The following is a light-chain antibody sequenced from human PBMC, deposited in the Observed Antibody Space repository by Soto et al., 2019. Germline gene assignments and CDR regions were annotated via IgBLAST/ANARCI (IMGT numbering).Light chain of an antibody. J-gene: IGLJ3*02. V-gene: IGLV1-47*01. CDR3: ATWDDSLSGWV. CDR2: RNN. CDR1: SSNIGSNY. Sequence: QSVLTQPPSASGTPGQSVTISCSGSSSNIGSNYVYWYQQLPGTAPKLLIYRNNQRPSGVPDRFSGSKSGTSASLAISGLRSDDEADYYCATWDDSLSGWVFGGGTKLTVL.